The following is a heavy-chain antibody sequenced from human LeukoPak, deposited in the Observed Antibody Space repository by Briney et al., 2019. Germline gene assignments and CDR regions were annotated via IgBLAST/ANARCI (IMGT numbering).Heavy chain of an antibody. CDR1: GGAFTRAA. V-gene: IGHV1-69*13. Sequence: SVKVSCKASGGAFTRAAVSWVRQAPGQGLEWMGGVIPHSGIADYAQKFQGRVTITADGSTSTAYMELKSLASEDTAVYYCVTPRMNYYGSGSHYSYYYVDVWGSGTAVTVSS. J-gene: IGHJ6*03. CDR2: VIPHSGIA. D-gene: IGHD3-10*01. CDR3: VTPRMNYYGSGSHYSYYYVDV.